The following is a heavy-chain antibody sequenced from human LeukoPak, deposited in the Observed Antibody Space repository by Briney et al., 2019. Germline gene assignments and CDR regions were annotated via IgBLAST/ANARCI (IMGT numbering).Heavy chain of an antibody. Sequence: SETLSLTYTVSGGSISSSSYYWGWSRQPPGKGLAWIGSIYYSGSTYYNPSLKSRVTISVDTSKNQFSLKLSSVTAADTAVYYCARVRITMIVVVTTGYFDYWGQGTLVTVSS. D-gene: IGHD3-22*01. V-gene: IGHV4-39*07. CDR2: IYYSGST. CDR1: GGSISSSSYY. CDR3: ARVRITMIVVVTTGYFDY. J-gene: IGHJ4*02.